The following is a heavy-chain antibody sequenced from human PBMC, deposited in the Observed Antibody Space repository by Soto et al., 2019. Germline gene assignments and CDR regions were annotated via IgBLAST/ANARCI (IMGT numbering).Heavy chain of an antibody. CDR3: ARVDSSGWYGWFDP. J-gene: IGHJ5*02. Sequence: QVQLQQWGAGLLKPSETLSLTCAVYGGSFSGYYWSWIRQPPGKGLEWIGEINHSGSTKYNPSLKSRFTISADTSKNQFSLKLSSVTAADTAVYYCARVDSSGWYGWFDPWGQGTLVTVSS. CDR1: GGSFSGYY. D-gene: IGHD6-19*01. V-gene: IGHV4-34*01. CDR2: INHSGST.